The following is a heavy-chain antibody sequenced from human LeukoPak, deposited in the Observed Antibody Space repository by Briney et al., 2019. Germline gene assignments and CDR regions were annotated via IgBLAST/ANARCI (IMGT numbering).Heavy chain of an antibody. CDR1: GFTFSSYG. Sequence: GGSLRLSCAASGFTFSSYGMRWVRQAPGKGLEWVAVIWYDGSNKYYADSVKGRFTISRDNSKNTLYLQMNSLRAEDTAVYYCAKGLRYYSIDYWGQGTLVTVSS. V-gene: IGHV3-33*06. CDR3: AKGLRYYSIDY. J-gene: IGHJ4*02. CDR2: IWYDGSNK. D-gene: IGHD3-16*01.